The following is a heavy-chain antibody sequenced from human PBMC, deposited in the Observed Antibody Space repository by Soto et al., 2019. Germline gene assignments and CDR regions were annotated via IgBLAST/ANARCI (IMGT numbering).Heavy chain of an antibody. CDR3: ARQNYDFWSGYYRTLYY. D-gene: IGHD3-3*01. J-gene: IGHJ4*02. CDR2: IYYSGST. CDR1: GGSISSSSYY. V-gene: IGHV4-39*01. Sequence: SETLSLTCTVSGGSISSSSYYWGWIRQPPGKGLEWIGSIYYSGSTYYNPSLKSRVTISVDTSKNQFSLKLSSVTAADTAVYYCARQNYDFWSGYYRTLYYWGQVTLVT.